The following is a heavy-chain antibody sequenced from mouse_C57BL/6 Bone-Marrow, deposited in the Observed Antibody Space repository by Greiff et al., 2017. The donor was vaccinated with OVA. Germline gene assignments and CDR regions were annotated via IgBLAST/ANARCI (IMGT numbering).Heavy chain of an antibody. CDR3: ARCYYYMDY. J-gene: IGHJ4*01. CDR1: GYTFTSYW. Sequence: QVQLQQSGAELAKPGASVKLSCKASGYTFTSYWMHWVKQRPGQGLEWIGYINPSSGYTKYNQKFKDKATLTADKSYSTAYMQLSSLTYEDSAVYYCARCYYYMDYWGQGTSVTVTS. CDR2: INPSSGYT. V-gene: IGHV1-7*01.